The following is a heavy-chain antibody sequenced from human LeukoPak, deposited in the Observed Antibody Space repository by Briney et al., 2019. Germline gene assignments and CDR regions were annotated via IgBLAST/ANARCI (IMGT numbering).Heavy chain of an antibody. V-gene: IGHV4-34*01. D-gene: IGHD7-27*01. CDR1: GGSFSGYY. Sequence: SETLSLTCAVYGGSFSGYYWSWIRQPPGKGLEWIGEINHSGSTNYNPSLKSRVTISVDTSKNQFSLKLSSVTAADTAVYHCARRANWGFFDYWGQGILVTVSS. J-gene: IGHJ4*02. CDR3: ARRANWGFFDY. CDR2: INHSGST.